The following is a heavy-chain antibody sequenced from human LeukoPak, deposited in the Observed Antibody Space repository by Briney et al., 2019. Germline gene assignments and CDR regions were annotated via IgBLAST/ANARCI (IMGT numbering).Heavy chain of an antibody. Sequence: GASVKVSCKASGYTFTGYYMHWVRQAPGQGLEWMGWINPNSGGTNYAQKFQGRVTMTRDTSISTAYMELSRLRSDDTAVYYCARTGAPYSSSWSFDYWGQGTLVTVSS. CDR2: INPNSGGT. V-gene: IGHV1-2*02. J-gene: IGHJ4*02. CDR3: ARTGAPYSSSWSFDY. CDR1: GYTFTGYY. D-gene: IGHD6-13*01.